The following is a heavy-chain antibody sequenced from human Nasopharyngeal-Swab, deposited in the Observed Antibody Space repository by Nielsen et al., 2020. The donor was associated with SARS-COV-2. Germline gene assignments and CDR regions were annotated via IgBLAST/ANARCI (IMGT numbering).Heavy chain of an antibody. J-gene: IGHJ6*02. D-gene: IGHD2-15*01. CDR3: ASLGYCSGGSCYFYYYYYGMDV. CDR1: GGSFSGYY. Sequence: SETLSLTCAVYGGSFSGYYWSWIRQPPGKGLEWIGEINHSGSTNYNPSLKSRVTISVDTSKNQFSLKLSSVTAADTAVYYCASLGYCSGGSCYFYYYYYGMDVWGQGTTVTVSS. V-gene: IGHV4-34*01. CDR2: INHSGST.